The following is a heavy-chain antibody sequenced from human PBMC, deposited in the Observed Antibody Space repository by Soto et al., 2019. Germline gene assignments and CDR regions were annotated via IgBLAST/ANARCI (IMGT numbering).Heavy chain of an antibody. Sequence: SETLSLTCTVSGGSISSSGYYWGWIRQPPGKGLEWIGSIYYSGSTYFNPSLKSRVTISVDTSKNQFSLKLSSVTAADTAVYYCARHDMYSSGWNYLDDWGQGTLVTVSS. V-gene: IGHV4-39*01. D-gene: IGHD6-19*01. J-gene: IGHJ4*02. CDR3: ARHDMYSSGWNYLDD. CDR2: IYYSGST. CDR1: GGSISSSGYY.